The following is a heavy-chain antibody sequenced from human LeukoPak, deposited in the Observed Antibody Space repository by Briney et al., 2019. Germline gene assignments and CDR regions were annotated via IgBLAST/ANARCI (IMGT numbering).Heavy chain of an antibody. D-gene: IGHD1-26*01. CDR2: ISYDGSNK. Sequence: GGSLRLSCAASGFTFSSYGMHWVRQAPGKGLEWVAVISYDGSNKYYADSVKGRFTISRDNSKNTLYLQMNSLRAEDTAVYYCAKDWQWEPVEYYFDYWGQGTLVTVSS. CDR3: AKDWQWEPVEYYFDY. V-gene: IGHV3-30*18. CDR1: GFTFSSYG. J-gene: IGHJ4*02.